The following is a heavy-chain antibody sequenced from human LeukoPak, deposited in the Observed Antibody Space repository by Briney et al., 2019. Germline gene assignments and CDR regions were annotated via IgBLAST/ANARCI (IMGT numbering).Heavy chain of an antibody. CDR1: GFTFSNYG. Sequence: GGSLRLSCAASGFTFSNYGMHWVRQAPGKALEWVALISYDGLNKYYTDSVKGRFTISGDNSKNTLDLQMNSLRSEDTGVYYCAKSGGSSGYPQDYWGQGTLVTVSS. CDR3: AKSGGSSGYPQDY. D-gene: IGHD3-22*01. V-gene: IGHV3-30*18. CDR2: ISYDGLNK. J-gene: IGHJ4*02.